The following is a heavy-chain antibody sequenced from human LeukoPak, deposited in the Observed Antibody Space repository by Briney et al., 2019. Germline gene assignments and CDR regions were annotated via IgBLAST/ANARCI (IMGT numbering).Heavy chain of an antibody. CDR2: INPSGGST. CDR3: ARGSSVYYYYMDF. D-gene: IGHD6-6*01. CDR1: GYTFTSYY. V-gene: IGHV1-46*01. J-gene: IGHJ6*03. Sequence: ASVKVSCKASGYTFTSYYMHWVRQAPGQGLNWMGIINPSGGSTSYAQKFQGRVTMTRDMSKSTVYMELSSLRSEDTAVYYCARGSSVYYYYMDFWGKGTTVTVSS.